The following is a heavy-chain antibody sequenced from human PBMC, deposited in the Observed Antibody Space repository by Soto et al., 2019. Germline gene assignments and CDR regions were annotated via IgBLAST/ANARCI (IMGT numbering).Heavy chain of an antibody. V-gene: IGHV3-33*01. J-gene: IGHJ6*03. Sequence: GGSLRLSCAASGFTFSSYGMHWVRQAPGKGLEWVAVIWYDGSNKYYADSVKGRFTISRDNSKNTLYLQMNSLRAEDTAVYYCARDQSCTNGVCYTYYYYYYMDVWGKGTTVTVSS. CDR1: GFTFSSYG. CDR3: ARDQSCTNGVCYTYYYYYYMDV. CDR2: IWYDGSNK. D-gene: IGHD2-8*01.